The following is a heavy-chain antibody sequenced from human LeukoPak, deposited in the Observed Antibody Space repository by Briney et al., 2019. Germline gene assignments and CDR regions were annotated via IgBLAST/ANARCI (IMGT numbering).Heavy chain of an antibody. CDR1: GFTISSYA. J-gene: IGHJ4*02. V-gene: IGHV3-23*01. CDR3: AKLPWDYVIFTGYYIGGFDY. CDR2: ISGSGGST. D-gene: IGHD3-9*01. Sequence: QTGGLLRLSCAASGFTISSYAMSWVRQAPGKRLEWASAISGSGGSTCYAGSVKGRFTISRDNSKNTLYLQMNSLRAEDTAVYYCAKLPWDYVIFTGYYIGGFDYWGQGTLVTVSS.